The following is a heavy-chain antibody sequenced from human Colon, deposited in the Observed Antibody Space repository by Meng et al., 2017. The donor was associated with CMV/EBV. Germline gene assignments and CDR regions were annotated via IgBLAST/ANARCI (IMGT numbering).Heavy chain of an antibody. CDR1: VITDY. J-gene: IGHJ4*02. CDR3: ATGKVRYFDF. CDR2: IRGDGRT. V-gene: IGHV3-66*02. Sequence: GCLRLSCADSVITDYMNWVRQARGKGLEWVSVIRGDGRTYYADSVRGRFTISRDNSKNTLYLQMNNLRPEDTAVYYCATGKVRYFDFWGQGTLVTVSS.